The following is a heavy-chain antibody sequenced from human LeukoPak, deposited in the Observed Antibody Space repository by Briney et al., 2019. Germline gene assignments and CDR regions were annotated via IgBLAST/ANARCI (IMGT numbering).Heavy chain of an antibody. V-gene: IGHV4-59*01. CDR2: IYYSGST. J-gene: IGHJ3*02. CDR3: ASTYYDSSGYYYGGFGDFGGDAFDI. D-gene: IGHD3-22*01. Sequence: PSETLSLTCTVSGGSISSYYWSWIRQPPGKGLEWIGYIYYSGSTNYNPSLKSRVTISVDTSKNQFSLKLSSVTAADTAVYYCASTYYDSSGYYYGGFGDFGGDAFDIWGQGTMVTVSS. CDR1: GGSISSYY.